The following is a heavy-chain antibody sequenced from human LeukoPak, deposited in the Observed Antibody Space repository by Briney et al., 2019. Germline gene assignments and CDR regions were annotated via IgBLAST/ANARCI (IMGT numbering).Heavy chain of an antibody. J-gene: IGHJ4*02. CDR3: ARDRGAVSAGY. Sequence: ASVKVSCKASGGTFSSYAISWVRQAPGQGLEWMGRIIPIFGTANYAQKFQGRLTINTDESTSTAYMELSSLRSEDTAVYYCARDRGAVSAGYWGQGTLVTVSS. D-gene: IGHD3-10*01. V-gene: IGHV1-69*05. CDR2: IIPIFGTA. CDR1: GGTFSSYA.